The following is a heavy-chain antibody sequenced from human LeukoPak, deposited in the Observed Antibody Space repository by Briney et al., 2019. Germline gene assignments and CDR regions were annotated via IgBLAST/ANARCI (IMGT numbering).Heavy chain of an antibody. V-gene: IGHV1-18*01. CDR3: ARGTRWSRYCSSTSCYPADAFDI. Sequence: ASVKVSCKASGYTFTSYGISWVRQAPGQGLEWMGWISAYNGNTNYAQTLQGRVTMTTDTSTSTPYLELKSLRADDTAVYYCARGTRWSRYCSSTSCYPADAFDIWGQGTMVTVSS. J-gene: IGHJ3*02. CDR1: GYTFTSYG. CDR2: ISAYNGNT. D-gene: IGHD2-2*01.